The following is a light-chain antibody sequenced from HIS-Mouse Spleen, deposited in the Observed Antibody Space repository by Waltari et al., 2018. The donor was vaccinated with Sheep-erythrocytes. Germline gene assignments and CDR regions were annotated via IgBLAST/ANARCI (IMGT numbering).Light chain of an antibody. Sequence: QSALTQPASVSGSPGQSIPISGTGTSSDVGRATLVSRYQHHPGKAPKLMIYEGSKRPSGVSNRFSGSKSGNTASLTISGLQAEDEADYYCCSYAGSSTPWVFGGGTKLTVL. CDR1: SSDVGRATL. J-gene: IGLJ3*02. CDR3: CSYAGSSTPWV. V-gene: IGLV2-23*01. CDR2: EGS.